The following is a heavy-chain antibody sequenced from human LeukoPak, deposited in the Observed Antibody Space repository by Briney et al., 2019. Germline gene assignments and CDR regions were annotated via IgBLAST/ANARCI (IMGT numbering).Heavy chain of an antibody. Sequence: SVKVSCKASGGTFSSYAISWVRQAPGQGLEWMGRITPILGIANYAQKFQGRVTITADKSTSTAYMELSSLRSEDTAVYYCARGPPTLKYSSGWFPTFDYWGQGTLVTVSS. J-gene: IGHJ4*02. CDR2: ITPILGIA. V-gene: IGHV1-69*04. D-gene: IGHD6-19*01. CDR1: GGTFSSYA. CDR3: ARGPPTLKYSSGWFPTFDY.